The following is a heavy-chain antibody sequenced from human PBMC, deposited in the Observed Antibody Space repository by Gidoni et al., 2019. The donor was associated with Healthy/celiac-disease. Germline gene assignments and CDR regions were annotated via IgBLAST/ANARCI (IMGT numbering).Heavy chain of an antibody. D-gene: IGHD6-13*01. Sequence: QVQLQQWGAGLLKPSETLSLTCAVYGGSFSGYYWSWIRQPPGKGLEWIGEINHSGSTNYNPSLKSRVTISVDTSKNQFSLKLSSVTAADTAVYYCAIRASGTAGTPGDYWGQGTLVTVSS. CDR1: GGSFSGYY. CDR2: INHSGST. CDR3: AIRASGTAGTPGDY. V-gene: IGHV4-34*01. J-gene: IGHJ4*02.